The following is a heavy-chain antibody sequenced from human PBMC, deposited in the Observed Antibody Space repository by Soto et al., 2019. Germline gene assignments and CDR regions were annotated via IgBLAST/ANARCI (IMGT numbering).Heavy chain of an antibody. V-gene: IGHV4-34*01. D-gene: IGHD3-3*01. CDR2: INHSGST. Sequence: SETLSLTCAVYGGSFSGYYWSWIRQPPGKGLEWIGEINHSGSTNYNPSLKSRVTISVDTSKNQFSLKLSSVTAADTAVYYCARGAHRDYDFWSGYYLYWGQGTLVTVSS. CDR3: ARGAHRDYDFWSGYYLY. J-gene: IGHJ4*02. CDR1: GGSFSGYY.